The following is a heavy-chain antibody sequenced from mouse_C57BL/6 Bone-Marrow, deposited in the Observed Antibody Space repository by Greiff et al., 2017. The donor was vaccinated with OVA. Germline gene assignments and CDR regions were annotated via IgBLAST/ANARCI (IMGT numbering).Heavy chain of an antibody. Sequence: QVQLQQSGAELARPGASVKMSCKASGYTFTSYTMHWVKQRPGQGLEWIGYINPSSGYTKYNQKFKDKATLTADKSSSTAYMQLSSLTSEDSAVYYCAYGSSDWYFDVWGTGTTVTVSS. J-gene: IGHJ1*03. D-gene: IGHD1-1*01. CDR1: GYTFTSYT. CDR2: INPSSGYT. CDR3: AYGSSDWYFDV. V-gene: IGHV1-4*01.